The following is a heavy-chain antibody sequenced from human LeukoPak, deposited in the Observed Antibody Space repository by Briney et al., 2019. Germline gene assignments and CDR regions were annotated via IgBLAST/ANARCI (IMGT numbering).Heavy chain of an antibody. CDR1: GFTFNTYS. J-gene: IGHJ4*02. V-gene: IGHV3-48*04. CDR3: ARGRDLFDS. Sequence: GGSLRLSCAASGFTFNTYSMNWVRQAPGKGLEWISYITSSSSTIYYVDSVKGRFTISRDNAKNSLYLQMNSLRAEDTAVYYCARGRDLFDSWGQGTLVTVSS. CDR2: ITSSSSTI.